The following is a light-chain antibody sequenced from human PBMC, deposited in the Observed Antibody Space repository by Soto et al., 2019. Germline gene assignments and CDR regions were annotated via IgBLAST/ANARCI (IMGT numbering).Light chain of an antibody. CDR3: SSYTSTTLV. J-gene: IGLJ2*01. Sequence: QSALTQPASVSGSPGQSITISRTGTSSDVGGYDFVSWYQHHPGKVPKLMIFEVSKRPSGVSNRFSGSKSGNTASLTISGLQAEDEADYYCSSYTSTTLVFGGGTKLTVL. V-gene: IGLV2-14*01. CDR2: EVS. CDR1: SSDVGGYDF.